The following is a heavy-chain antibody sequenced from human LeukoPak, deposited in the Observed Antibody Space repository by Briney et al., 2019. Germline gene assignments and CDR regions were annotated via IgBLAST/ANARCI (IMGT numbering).Heavy chain of an antibody. V-gene: IGHV4-30-4*08. J-gene: IGHJ4*02. Sequence: SETLSLTCTVSGGSISSGDHYWSWIRQPPGKGLEWIGYINYSGSTSGSTTYYNPSPTSRVTVSVDTSKNQFSLKLSSVTASDTAVYYCASGGADSGSLFDYWGQGTLVTVSS. D-gene: IGHD5-12*01. CDR2: INYSGSTSGSTT. CDR3: ASGGADSGSLFDY. CDR1: GGSISSGDHY.